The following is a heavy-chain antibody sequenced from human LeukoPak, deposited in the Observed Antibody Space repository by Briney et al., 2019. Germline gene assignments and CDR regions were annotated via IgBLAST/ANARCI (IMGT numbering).Heavy chain of an antibody. Sequence: ASVKVSCKASGHTFTGYYMHWVRQAPGQGLEWMGRINPNSGGTNYAQKFQGRVTMTRDTSISTAYMELSRLRSDDTAVYYCAKSIAVAGKFVDYWGQGTLVTVSS. V-gene: IGHV1-2*06. J-gene: IGHJ4*02. D-gene: IGHD6-19*01. CDR2: INPNSGGT. CDR1: GHTFTGYY. CDR3: AKSIAVAGKFVDY.